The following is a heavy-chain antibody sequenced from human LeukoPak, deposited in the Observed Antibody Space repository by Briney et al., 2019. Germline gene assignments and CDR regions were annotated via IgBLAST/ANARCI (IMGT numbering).Heavy chain of an antibody. CDR3: ARHSNWNYVNDAFDI. D-gene: IGHD1-7*01. CDR2: IYHSGST. V-gene: IGHV4-38-2*02. J-gene: IGHJ3*02. Sequence: SETLSLTCTVSGYSISSGYYWGWIRQPPGKGLEWIGSIYHSGSTYYNPSLKSRVTISVDTSKNQFSLKLSSVTAADTAVYYCARHSNWNYVNDAFDIWGQGTMVTVSS. CDR1: GYSISSGYY.